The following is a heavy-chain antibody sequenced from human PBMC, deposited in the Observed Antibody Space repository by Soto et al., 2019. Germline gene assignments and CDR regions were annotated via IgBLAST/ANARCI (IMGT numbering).Heavy chain of an antibody. CDR2: IYPGDSDT. J-gene: IGHJ4*02. D-gene: IGHD3-9*01. V-gene: IGHV5-51*01. CDR1: GYSFTSYW. CDR3: ATSRQDILTGYYTAILDY. Sequence: GESLKISCKGSGYSFTSYWIGWVRQMPGKGLEWMGIIYPGDSDTRYSPSYQGQVTISADKSISTAYLQWSSLKASDTAMYYCATSRQDILTGYYTAILDYWGQGTLVTVSS.